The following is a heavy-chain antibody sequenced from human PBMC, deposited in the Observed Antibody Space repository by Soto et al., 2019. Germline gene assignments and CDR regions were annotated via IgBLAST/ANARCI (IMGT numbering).Heavy chain of an antibody. CDR3: AIVGARPPDY. J-gene: IGHJ4*02. V-gene: IGHV1-8*02. CDR1: GYTFTSYD. CDR2: MNPNSGNT. D-gene: IGHD1-26*01. Sequence: ASVKVSCKASGYTFTSYDITWVRQATGQGLEWMGWMNPNSGNTGYAQKFQGRVTMTRNTAINTAYMELSSLSSEDTAVYYCAIVGARPPDYWGQGTQVTVSS.